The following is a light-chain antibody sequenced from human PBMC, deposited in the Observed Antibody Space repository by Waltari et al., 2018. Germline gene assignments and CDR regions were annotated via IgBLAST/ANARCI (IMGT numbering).Light chain of an antibody. CDR2: RAS. V-gene: IGKV1-5*03. J-gene: IGKJ2*01. CDR1: QSVNTW. Sequence: IQMTQSPSTLSASAGDRVVITCRASQSVNTWLAWYQQRPGKAPNLLIYRASSLQSGVPSRFSGRGSGTEFTLTISNLQSEDFAVYYCQQYNHWPPYTFGQGTKLEIE. CDR3: QQYNHWPPYT.